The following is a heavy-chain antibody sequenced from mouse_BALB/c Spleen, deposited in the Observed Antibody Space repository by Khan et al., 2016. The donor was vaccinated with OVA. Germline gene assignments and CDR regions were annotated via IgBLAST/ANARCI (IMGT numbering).Heavy chain of an antibody. V-gene: IGHV3-2*02. D-gene: IGHD1-2*01. CDR2: ISYSGSN. CDR3: ARTARIKY. Sequence: EVQLQQSGPGLVKPSQSLSLTCTVTGYSITSGYGWNWIRQFPGNKLEWMGYISYSGSNNSNPSLKSRISITRDTSKNQFFLQLNSVTTEDTAKYYCARTARIKYWGQGTTLTVAS. J-gene: IGHJ2*01. CDR1: GYSITSGYG.